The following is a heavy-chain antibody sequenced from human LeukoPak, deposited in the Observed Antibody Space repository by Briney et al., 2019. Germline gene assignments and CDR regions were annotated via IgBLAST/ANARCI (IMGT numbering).Heavy chain of an antibody. J-gene: IGHJ4*02. CDR2: INHSGST. V-gene: IGHV4-34*01. CDR3: ARGQIRYSYGIFDY. Sequence: SETLSLTCALYGGSFSGYYWSWIRQPPGKGLEWIGEINHSGSTNYNPSLKSRVTISVDTSKNQFSLKLSSVTAADTAVYYCARGQIRYSYGIFDYWGQGTLVTVSS. CDR1: GGSFSGYY. D-gene: IGHD5-18*01.